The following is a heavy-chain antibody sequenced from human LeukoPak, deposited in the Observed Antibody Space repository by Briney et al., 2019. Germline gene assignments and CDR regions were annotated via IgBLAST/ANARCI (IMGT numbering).Heavy chain of an antibody. CDR3: AKARYYFDSRGYSGLDS. D-gene: IGHD3-22*01. J-gene: IGHJ4*02. Sequence: GGSLRLSCAGSGFTFSSSWIHWVRQAPGKGLEWVSVISGSDDSTYYADSVKGRFSISRDNSKNTLYMQMNSLRAEDTAVYYCAKARYYFDSRGYSGLDSWGQGTLVTVSS. V-gene: IGHV3-23*01. CDR1: GFTFSSSW. CDR2: ISGSDDST.